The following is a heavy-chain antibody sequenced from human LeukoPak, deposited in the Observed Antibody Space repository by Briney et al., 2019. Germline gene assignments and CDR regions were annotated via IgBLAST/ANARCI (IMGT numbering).Heavy chain of an antibody. V-gene: IGHV3-11*06. Sequence: GGSLRLSCAASGFTLSDYYMGWIRQAPGKGLEWISYISPRSTDTNYADSVKGRFTISRDNAKNSLYLEMNSLRAEDTAVFYCVREYCSGDICYSSYYGMDVWGQGTTVTVSS. CDR1: GFTLSDYY. CDR3: VREYCSGDICYSSYYGMDV. J-gene: IGHJ6*02. CDR2: ISPRSTDT. D-gene: IGHD2-15*01.